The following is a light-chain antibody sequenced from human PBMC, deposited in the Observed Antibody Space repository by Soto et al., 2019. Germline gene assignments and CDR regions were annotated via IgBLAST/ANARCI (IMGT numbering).Light chain of an antibody. CDR3: QQSDSIPIT. CDR2: AAS. V-gene: IGKV1-39*01. J-gene: IGKJ5*01. CDR1: QTITRN. Sequence: IQMPQSPSSLSASVGDRVSIPCRASQTITRNLNWYQQKPGTAPKLLIYAASTLQSGVPSRFSGSGSGTDFTLAISSLQPEDFATYYCQQSDSIPITFGQGTRLEIK.